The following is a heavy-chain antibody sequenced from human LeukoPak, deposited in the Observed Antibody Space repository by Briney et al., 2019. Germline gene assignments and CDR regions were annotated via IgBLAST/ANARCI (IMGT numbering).Heavy chain of an antibody. CDR1: GGAFSDYY. J-gene: IGHJ4*02. CDR3: ARGNIVATILGGLHGTTAFDF. CDR2: MIQSGSS. Sequence: SETLSLTCGVSGGAFSDYYGSWIRQAPGKGLEWIGEMIQSGSSNYNPSLRNRVTISGDTSRNQFSLKLNSLTAADTAVYYCARGNIVATILGGLHGTTAFDFWGQGILVTVSS. V-gene: IGHV4-34*01. D-gene: IGHD5-12*01.